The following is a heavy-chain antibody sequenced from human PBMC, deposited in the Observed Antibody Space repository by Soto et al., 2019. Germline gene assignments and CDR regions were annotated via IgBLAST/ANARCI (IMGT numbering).Heavy chain of an antibody. J-gene: IGHJ5*02. CDR2: IYYSGST. Sequence: LSLTCTVSGGSISSSSYYWGWIRQPPGKGLEWIGSIYYSGSTYYNPSLKSRVTISVDTSKNQFSLKLSSVTAADTAVYYCASRTRTFYDFWSGYYTHNWFAPWGQGTLVTVSS. V-gene: IGHV4-39*01. CDR3: ASRTRTFYDFWSGYYTHNWFAP. D-gene: IGHD3-3*01. CDR1: GGSISSSSYY.